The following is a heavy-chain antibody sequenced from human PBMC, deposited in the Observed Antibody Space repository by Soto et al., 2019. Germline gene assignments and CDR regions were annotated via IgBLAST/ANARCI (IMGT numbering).Heavy chain of an antibody. V-gene: IGHV1-69*13. D-gene: IGHD2-2*01. CDR3: ALIVVVPAASQGYVDAFSQKSGYYYYGMDV. J-gene: IGHJ6*02. Sequence: ASVKVSCKASGGTFSSYAISWVRQAPGQGLEWMGGIIPIFGTANYAQKFQGRVTITADESTSTAYMELSSLRSEDTAVYYCALIVVVPAASQGYVDAFSQKSGYYYYGMDVWGQGTTVTVSS. CDR2: IIPIFGTA. CDR1: GGTFSSYA.